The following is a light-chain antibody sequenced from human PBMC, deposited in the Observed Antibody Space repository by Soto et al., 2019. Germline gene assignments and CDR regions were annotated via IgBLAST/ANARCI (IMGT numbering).Light chain of an antibody. Sequence: QSVLTQPPSASGTPGQRVTISCSGSSSNIGSNTVNWYQQLPGTAHKLLIYSNNQRPSGVPDRFSGSKSGTSASLAISGLQSEDEADYYCAAWDDSLNGHYVFGTGTKVTVL. CDR3: AAWDDSLNGHYV. J-gene: IGLJ1*01. CDR2: SNN. CDR1: SSNIGSNT. V-gene: IGLV1-44*01.